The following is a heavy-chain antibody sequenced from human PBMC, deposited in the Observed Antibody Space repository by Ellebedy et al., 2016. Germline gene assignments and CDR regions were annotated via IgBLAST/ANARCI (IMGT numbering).Heavy chain of an antibody. CDR2: IYNSGST. D-gene: IGHD2-15*01. Sequence: SETLSLXXAVSGGSISSSNWWSWVRQPPGKGLEWIGEIYNSGSTYYNPSLKSRVTISVDTSKNQFSLKLSSVTAADTAVYYCARDGTYCSGGSCYWGYFDYWGQGTLVTVSS. J-gene: IGHJ4*02. V-gene: IGHV4-4*02. CDR1: GGSISSSNW. CDR3: ARDGTYCSGGSCYWGYFDY.